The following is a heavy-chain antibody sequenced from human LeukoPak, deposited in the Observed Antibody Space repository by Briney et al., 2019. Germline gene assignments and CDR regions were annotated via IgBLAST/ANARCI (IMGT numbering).Heavy chain of an antibody. D-gene: IGHD1-26*01. V-gene: IGHV3-48*04. CDR3: ARPTDLVGASYYYGMDV. Sequence: GGSLRLSCAASGFTFSSYSMNWVRQAPGKGLEWVSYISSSSSTIYYADSVKGRFTISRDNAKNSLYLQMNSLRAEDTAVYYCARPTDLVGASYYYGMDVWGQGTTVTVSS. CDR2: ISSSSSTI. J-gene: IGHJ6*02. CDR1: GFTFSSYS.